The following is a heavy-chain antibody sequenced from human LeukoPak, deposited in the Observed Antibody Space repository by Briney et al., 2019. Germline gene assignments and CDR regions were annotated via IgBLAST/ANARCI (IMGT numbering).Heavy chain of an antibody. CDR3: ASLTDARWFDP. CDR2: VYNSGST. V-gene: IGHV4-39*02. J-gene: IGHJ5*02. CDR1: GGSISRSSFY. Sequence: SETLSLTCTVSGGSISRSSFYWAWLRQPPGKGLEWIGSVYNSGSTYYNPSLKSRVTISEDTSQNHFSLKLTSVTAADTAVYYCASLTDARWFDPWGQGALVTVSS.